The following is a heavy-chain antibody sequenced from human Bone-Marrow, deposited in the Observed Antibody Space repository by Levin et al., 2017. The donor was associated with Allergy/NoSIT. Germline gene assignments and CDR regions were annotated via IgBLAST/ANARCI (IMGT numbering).Heavy chain of an antibody. J-gene: IGHJ4*02. Sequence: GGSLRLSCATSGFTFSAYGMHWVRHVPGTGLQWVALIWYDGSNTFYADSIKGRFTISRDNSKSTLYLQLNSLRAEDTAVYFCAREADYGGSSAPLSVAGPCDCWGQGTPVTVSA. CDR2: IWYDGSNT. CDR1: GFTFSAYG. V-gene: IGHV3-33*01. D-gene: IGHD6-19*01. CDR3: AREADYGGSSAPLSVAGPCDC.